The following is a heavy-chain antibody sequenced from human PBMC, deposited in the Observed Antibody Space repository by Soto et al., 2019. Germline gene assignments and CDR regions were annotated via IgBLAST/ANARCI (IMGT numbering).Heavy chain of an antibody. CDR2: ISYDESNR. CDR3: AKDRGFLEWLSSVFDY. V-gene: IGHV3-30*18. CDR1: GVTFNSYG. D-gene: IGHD3-3*01. Sequence: GGSLRLSCVVSGVTFNSYGMHWVRQAPGKGLEWVAAISYDESNRSYADSVKGRFTISRDNSKNTVYLQMNSLRIEDTAVYYCAKDRGFLEWLSSVFDYWGQGTLVTVSS. J-gene: IGHJ4*02.